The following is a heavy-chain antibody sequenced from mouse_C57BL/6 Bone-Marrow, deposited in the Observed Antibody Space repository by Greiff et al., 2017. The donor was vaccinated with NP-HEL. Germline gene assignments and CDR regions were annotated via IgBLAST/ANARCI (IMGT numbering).Heavy chain of an antibody. V-gene: IGHV3-6*01. CDR2: IRHDGSN. D-gene: IGHD2-5*01. J-gene: IGHJ3*01. Sequence: EVKLEESGPGLVKPSQSLSLTCSFTGYSITSGYYWNWIRQFPGNKLEWMGYIRHDGSNNYNPSLKNRISITRDTSKNQVFLKLNAVTTEDTATYYCAREDYYSKRGCAYWGQGTLVTVSA. CDR1: GYSITSGYY. CDR3: AREDYYSKRGCAY.